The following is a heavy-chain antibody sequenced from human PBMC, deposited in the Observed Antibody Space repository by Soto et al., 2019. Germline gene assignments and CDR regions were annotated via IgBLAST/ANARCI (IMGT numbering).Heavy chain of an antibody. D-gene: IGHD3-22*01. CDR3: ARAKSSSRGFAYYYDSSGYSH. CDR1: GFTFSSYS. Sequence: GGSLRLSCAASGFTFSSYSMNWVRQAPGKGLEWVSYISSSSSTIYYADSVKGRFTISRDNAKNSLYLQMNSLGDEDMAVYHCARAKSSSRGFAYYYDSSGYSHWGQGTLVTVSS. V-gene: IGHV3-48*02. J-gene: IGHJ4*02. CDR2: ISSSSSTI.